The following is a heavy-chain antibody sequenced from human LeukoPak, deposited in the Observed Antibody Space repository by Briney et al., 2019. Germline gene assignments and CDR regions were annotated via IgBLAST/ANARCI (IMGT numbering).Heavy chain of an antibody. J-gene: IGHJ4*02. CDR2: ISSSNSTI. V-gene: IGHV3-48*01. CDR3: ARERGYTSGLDY. Sequence: GGSLRFSCAASGFTFSSYRMNWVPQAPGKGLEGVSYISSSNSTIYYADSVKGRFTISRANTKSKLYLQVNSLKAEDTAMFYCARERGYTSGLDYWGQGTLATVSS. CDR1: GFTFSSYR. D-gene: IGHD5-18*01.